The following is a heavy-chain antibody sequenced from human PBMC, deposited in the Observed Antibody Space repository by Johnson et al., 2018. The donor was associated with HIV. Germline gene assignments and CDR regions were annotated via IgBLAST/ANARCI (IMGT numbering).Heavy chain of an antibody. CDR1: GFTFSNYD. D-gene: IGHD7-27*01. CDR3: ARAYLNWGRDAFDI. J-gene: IGHJ3*02. Sequence: VQLVESGGGLVQPGGSLRLSCAASGFTFSNYDMHWVRQATGKGLEWVSGIGTAGDTYYPGSVKGRFTISRENAKNSLYLQMNSLRAGDTAVYYCARAYLNWGRDAFDIWGQGTMVTVSS. CDR2: IGTAGDT. V-gene: IGHV3-13*01.